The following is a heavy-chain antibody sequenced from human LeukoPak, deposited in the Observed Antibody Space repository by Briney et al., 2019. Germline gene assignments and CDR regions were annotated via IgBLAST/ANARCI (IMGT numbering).Heavy chain of an antibody. D-gene: IGHD3-16*01. J-gene: IGHJ3*02. V-gene: IGHV4-59*01. CDR3: ARVLDLSKRGLDAFDI. CDR1: GGSISSYS. CDR2: IYYSGGT. Sequence: SETLSLTCTVSGGSISSYSWNWIRQPPGKGLEWIGYIYYSGGTKYNPSLKSRVTISVDTSKNQFSLKLSSATAADTAVYYCARVLDLSKRGLDAFDIWGQGTMVTVSS.